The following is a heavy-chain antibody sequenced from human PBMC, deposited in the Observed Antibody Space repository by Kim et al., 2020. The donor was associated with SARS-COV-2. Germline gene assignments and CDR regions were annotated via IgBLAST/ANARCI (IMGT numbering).Heavy chain of an antibody. J-gene: IGHJ4*02. Sequence: SETLSLTCAVYGGSFSGYYWSWIRQPPGKGLEWIGEINHSGSTNYNPSLKSRVTISVDTSKNQFSLKLSSVSAAVTAVYYCARGGPSSRSITIFGVARPFDYWGQGTLVTVSS. CDR1: GGSFSGYY. CDR3: ARGGPSSRSITIFGVARPFDY. V-gene: IGHV4-34*01. D-gene: IGHD3-3*01. CDR2: INHSGST.